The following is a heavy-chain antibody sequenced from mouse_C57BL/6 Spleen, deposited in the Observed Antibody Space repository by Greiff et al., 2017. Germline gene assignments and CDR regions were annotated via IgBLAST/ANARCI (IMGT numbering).Heavy chain of an antibody. CDR1: GYTFTNYW. CDR3: TRGYYCGSGVQCYFGV. CDR2: IYPGNSDT. D-gene: IGHD1-1*01. J-gene: IGHJ1*03. V-gene: IGHV1-5*01. Sequence: EVQLQQSGTVLVRPGASVKMSCTTSGYTFTNYWMHWVKQRPEQGLEWIGAIYPGNSDTSYNQKFKGKAKLTAVTSASTAYMELSSLTTEDAAVYYCTRGYYCGSGVQCYFGVWGTGTTVTVSS.